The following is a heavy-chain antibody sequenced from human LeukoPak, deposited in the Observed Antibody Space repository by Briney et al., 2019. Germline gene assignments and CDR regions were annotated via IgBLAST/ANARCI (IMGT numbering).Heavy chain of an antibody. V-gene: IGHV1-3*01. D-gene: IGHD2-15*01. CDR3: ARTYPLPPVVVVAATKTGFDY. CDR2: INAGNGNT. Sequence: ASVKVSCKASGYTFTSYAMHWVRQAPGQRLEWMGWINAGNGNTKYSQKFQGRVTITRDTSASTAYMELSSLRSEDTAVYYCARTYPLPPVVVVAATKTGFDYWGQGTLVTVSS. J-gene: IGHJ4*02. CDR1: GYTFTSYA.